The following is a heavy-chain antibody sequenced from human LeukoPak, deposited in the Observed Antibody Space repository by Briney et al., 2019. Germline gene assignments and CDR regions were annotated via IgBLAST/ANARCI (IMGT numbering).Heavy chain of an antibody. CDR3: VSPRGFSFGYFDY. J-gene: IGHJ4*02. V-gene: IGHV4-39*01. D-gene: IGHD5-18*01. CDR2: IYYSKNT. CDR1: GGSISSSSAY. Sequence: SETLSLTCTVSGGSISSSSAYWGWIRQPPGKGLEWIGSIYYSKNTYYNPSLKSRVTISANTSKNQFSLTLGSVSATDTAVYYCVSPRGFSFGYFDYWGQGTLVTVSS.